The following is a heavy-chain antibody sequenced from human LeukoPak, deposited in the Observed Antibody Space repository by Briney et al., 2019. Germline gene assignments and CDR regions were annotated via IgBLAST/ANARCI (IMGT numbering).Heavy chain of an antibody. Sequence: GGSLRLSCAASGFSFSTYSMNWVRQAPGKGLEYVSAITSNGGTTYYANSVKGRFTISRDNSKNTLYLQMGSLRAEDMAVYYCARGYCSSTSCTNDYWGQGTLVTVSS. CDR1: GFSFSTYS. CDR3: ARGYCSSTSCTNDY. D-gene: IGHD2-2*01. CDR2: ITSNGGTT. V-gene: IGHV3-64*01. J-gene: IGHJ4*02.